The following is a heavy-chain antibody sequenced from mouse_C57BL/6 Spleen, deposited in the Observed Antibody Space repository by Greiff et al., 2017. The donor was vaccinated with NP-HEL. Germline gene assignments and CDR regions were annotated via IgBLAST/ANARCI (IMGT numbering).Heavy chain of an antibody. CDR1: GYTFTSYW. D-gene: IGHD1-3*01. J-gene: IGHJ4*01. CDR3: ARKLNYYAMDY. Sequence: QVQLQQPGAELVRPGTSVKLSCKASGYTFTSYWMHWVKQRPGQGLEWIGVIDPSDSYTNYNQKFKGKATLTVDTSSSTAYMQLSSLTSEDSAVYYGARKLNYYAMDYWGQGTSVTVSS. CDR2: IDPSDSYT. V-gene: IGHV1-59*01.